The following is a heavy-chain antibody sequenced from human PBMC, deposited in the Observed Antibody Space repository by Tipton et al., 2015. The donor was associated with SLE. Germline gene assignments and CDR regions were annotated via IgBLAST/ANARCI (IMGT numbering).Heavy chain of an antibody. V-gene: IGHV3-21*01. Sequence: SLRLSCAASGFTFSSYSMNWVRQAPGKGLEWVSSISSSSSYIYYADSVKGRFTTSRDNAKNSLYLQMNSLRAEDTAVYYCAREVSVVPGAIQYYYYYYMDVWGKGTTVTVSS. J-gene: IGHJ6*03. D-gene: IGHD2-2*02. CDR1: GFTFSSYS. CDR2: ISSSSSYI. CDR3: AREVSVVPGAIQYYYYYYMDV.